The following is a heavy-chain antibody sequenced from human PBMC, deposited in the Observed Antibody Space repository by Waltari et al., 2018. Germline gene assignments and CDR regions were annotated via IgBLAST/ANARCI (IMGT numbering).Heavy chain of an antibody. CDR3: ASIAGEDSSSWYPDY. CDR2: INHSGST. J-gene: IGHJ4*02. Sequence: QVQLQQWGAGLLKPSETLSLTCAVYGGSFSGYYWSWIRQPPGKGLEWIGEINHSGSTNYNPSLKSRVTISVDTSKNQFSRKLSAVTAADTAVYYCASIAGEDSSSWYPDYWGQGTLVTVSS. V-gene: IGHV4-34*01. CDR1: GGSFSGYY. D-gene: IGHD6-13*01.